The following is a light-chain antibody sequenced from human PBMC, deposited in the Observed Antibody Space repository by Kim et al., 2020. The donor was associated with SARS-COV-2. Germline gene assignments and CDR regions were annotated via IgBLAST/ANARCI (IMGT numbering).Light chain of an antibody. V-gene: IGLV3-19*01. CDR3: QSRDSSDKVV. J-gene: IGLJ2*01. CDR2: GKN. CDR1: SLRSYY. Sequence: SSELTQDPAVSVALGQTVRITCQGDSLRSYYASWNQQKPGQAPVLVIYGKNNRPSGIPDRFSGSSSGNTASLTITGAQVEDEADYYCQSRDSSDKVVFGGGTKLTVL.